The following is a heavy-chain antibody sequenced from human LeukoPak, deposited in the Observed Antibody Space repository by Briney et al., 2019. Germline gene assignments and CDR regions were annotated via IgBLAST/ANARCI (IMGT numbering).Heavy chain of an antibody. V-gene: IGHV3-30*03. D-gene: IGHD3-22*01. CDR3: ARDGYYYDSTSLSGSTGY. Sequence: GGSLRLSCAASGFTFSSYDIHWVRQAPGKGLEWVAVISYHGSNKFYADSVKGRFTISRDNSKNTLYLQMNSLRAEDTAVYYCARDGYYYDSTSLSGSTGYWGQGTLVTVSS. CDR1: GFTFSSYD. J-gene: IGHJ4*02. CDR2: ISYHGSNK.